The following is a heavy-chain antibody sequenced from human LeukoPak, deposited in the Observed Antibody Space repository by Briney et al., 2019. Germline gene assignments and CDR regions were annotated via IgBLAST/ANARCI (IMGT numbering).Heavy chain of an antibody. CDR1: GLIISDYY. Sequence: GGSLRLSCAASGLIISDYYISWIRQAPGKGLEWVSNISEGGTTIYSDSVKGRFTISRDNAKNSVYLQMNSLRAEDTAVYFCITVRGYDFGDEGHYYFDYWGQGTLVSVTS. CDR2: ISEGGTT. D-gene: IGHD5-12*01. V-gene: IGHV3-11*01. J-gene: IGHJ4*02. CDR3: ITVRGYDFGDEGHYYFDY.